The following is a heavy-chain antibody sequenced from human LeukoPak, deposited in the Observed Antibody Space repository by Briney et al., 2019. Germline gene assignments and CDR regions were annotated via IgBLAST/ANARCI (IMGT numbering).Heavy chain of an antibody. D-gene: IGHD1-1*01. CDR1: GFTFSSYW. CDR3: ARVEPLLDYYFDY. V-gene: IGHV3-7*01. J-gene: IGHJ4*02. Sequence: GGSLRLSCAASGFTFSSYWMSWVRQAPGKGLEWVANIKQDGSEKYYVDSVKGRFTISRDNAKNSLYLQMNSLRAEDTAVYYCARVEPLLDYYFDYWGQGTLVTVSS. CDR2: IKQDGSEK.